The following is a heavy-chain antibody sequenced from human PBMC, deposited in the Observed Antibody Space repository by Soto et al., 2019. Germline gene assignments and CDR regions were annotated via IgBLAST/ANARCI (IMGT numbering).Heavy chain of an antibody. V-gene: IGHV3-74*01. CDR2: ISDYGRI. J-gene: IGHJ4*02. Sequence: PWGSLRLSCAASVFTFGNYWMHWVRQAPGKGLVWVSRISDYGRINYADSVKDRFIISRDDARSELYLQLNDLRVEDTATYYCARGGLEPFDHWGQGALVTVSS. CDR1: VFTFGNYW. D-gene: IGHD1-1*01. CDR3: ARGGLEPFDH.